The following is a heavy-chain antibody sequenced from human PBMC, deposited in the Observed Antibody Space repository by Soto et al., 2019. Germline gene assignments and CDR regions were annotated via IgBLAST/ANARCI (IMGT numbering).Heavy chain of an antibody. D-gene: IGHD2-2*01. V-gene: IGHV1-69*13. CDR1: GGTFSSYA. CDR2: IIPIFGTA. CDR3: ARDKRRVVVPAATTAYYGMDV. J-gene: IGHJ6*02. Sequence: ASVKVSCKASGGTFSSYAISWVRQAPGQGLEWMGGIIPIFGTANYAQKFQGRVTITADESTSTAYMELSSLRSEDTAVYYCARDKRRVVVPAATTAYYGMDVWGQGTTVTVSS.